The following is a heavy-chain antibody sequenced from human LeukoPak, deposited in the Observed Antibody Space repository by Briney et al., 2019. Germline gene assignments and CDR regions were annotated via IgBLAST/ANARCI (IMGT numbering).Heavy chain of an antibody. V-gene: IGHV3-7*01. Sequence: GGSLRLSCAASGFTFSNHWMSWVRQAPRKGLEWVASITPDGSGGYYMDSVKGRFTICRGNAENSLYLQMNSVGAEDTAVYYCARLMRTKTTYDYWGHGTLVTVSS. J-gene: IGHJ4*03. CDR1: GFTFSNHW. CDR2: ITPDGSGG. CDR3: ARLMRTKTTYDY. D-gene: IGHD2/OR15-2a*01.